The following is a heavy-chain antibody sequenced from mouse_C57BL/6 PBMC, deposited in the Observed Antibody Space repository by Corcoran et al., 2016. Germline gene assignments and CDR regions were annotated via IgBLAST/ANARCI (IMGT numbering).Heavy chain of an antibody. V-gene: IGHV1-66*01. Sequence: QVQLQQSGPELVKPGASVKISCKASGYSFTSYYIHWVKQRPGQGLEWIGWIYPGSGNTKYNEKFKGKATLTADTSSSTAYMQLSSLTSEDSAVYYCARRDYGNPFAYWGQGTLVTVSA. CDR2: IYPGSGNT. CDR3: ARRDYGNPFAY. D-gene: IGHD2-1*01. CDR1: GYSFTSYY. J-gene: IGHJ3*01.